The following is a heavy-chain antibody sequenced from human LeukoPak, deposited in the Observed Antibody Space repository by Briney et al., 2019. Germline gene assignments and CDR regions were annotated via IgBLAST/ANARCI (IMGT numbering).Heavy chain of an antibody. D-gene: IGHD3-10*01. CDR3: ARAGNYYFEY. Sequence: GGSLRLSCAASGFTVSSNYMSWVRQAPGKGLEWVSVIYSGGSTYYADSVKGRFTISRDNAQNTLYLQMSSLRAEDTAVYYCARAGNYYFEYWGQGALVTVSS. J-gene: IGHJ4*02. CDR1: GFTVSSNY. CDR2: IYSGGST. V-gene: IGHV3-66*01.